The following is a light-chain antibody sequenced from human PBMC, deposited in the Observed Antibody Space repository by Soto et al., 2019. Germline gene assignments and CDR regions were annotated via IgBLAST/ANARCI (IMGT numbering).Light chain of an antibody. CDR3: QSYDSSLRGVL. V-gene: IGLV1-40*01. Sequence: QSVPTQPPSVSGAPGQRVTISCTGSSSNIGAGYNVHWYQQLPGTAPKLLIYGDIDRPSGVPDRFSGSKSGTSASLAITGLQAEDEADYYCQSYDSSLRGVLFGGGTQLTVL. CDR2: GDI. CDR1: SSNIGAGYN. J-gene: IGLJ2*01.